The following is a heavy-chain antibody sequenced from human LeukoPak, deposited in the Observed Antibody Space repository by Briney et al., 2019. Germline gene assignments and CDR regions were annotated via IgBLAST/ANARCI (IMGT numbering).Heavy chain of an antibody. V-gene: IGHV4-39*01. Sequence: SETLSLTCAVSGGSISSNSYYWGWIRQPPGKGLEWIGSIYYSGSTYYNPSLKSRVTISVDTSKNQFSLKLSSVTAAGTAVYYCARTRYYYNSRSYGAPYYFDYWGQGTLVSVSS. J-gene: IGHJ4*02. CDR3: ARTRYYYNSRSYGAPYYFDY. CDR1: GGSISSNSYY. D-gene: IGHD3-10*01. CDR2: IYYSGST.